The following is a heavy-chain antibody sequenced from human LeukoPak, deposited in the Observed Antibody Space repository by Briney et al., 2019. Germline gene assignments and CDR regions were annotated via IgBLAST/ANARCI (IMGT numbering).Heavy chain of an antibody. CDR2: IYHSGST. D-gene: IGHD4-17*01. V-gene: IGHV4-30-2*01. CDR3: ASTVTGDTGMDV. J-gene: IGHJ6*02. CDR1: GGSISSGGYS. Sequence: NPSQTLSLTCAVSGGSISSGGYSWSWIRQPPGKGLEWIGYIYHSGSTYYNPSLKSRVTISVDRSKNQFSLKLSSVTAADTAMYYCASTVTGDTGMDVWGQGTTVTVSS.